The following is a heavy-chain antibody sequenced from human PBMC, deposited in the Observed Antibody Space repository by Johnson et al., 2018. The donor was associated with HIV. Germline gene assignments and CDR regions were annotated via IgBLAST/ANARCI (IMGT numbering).Heavy chain of an antibody. D-gene: IGHD3-3*01. CDR3: ARDYTPYYDFWSGNGGVFDI. CDR1: GFTFSNYD. V-gene: IGHV3-30*04. CDR2: ISYNASNQ. Sequence: QVQLVESGGGVVQPGRSLRLSCAASGFTFSNYDMHWVRQAPGKGLEWVAVISYNASNQYYTDSVKGRFTISRDNSNNTMYLQMKSLRAEDTAMYFCARDYTPYYDFWSGNGGVFDIWGQGTMVTVSS. J-gene: IGHJ3*02.